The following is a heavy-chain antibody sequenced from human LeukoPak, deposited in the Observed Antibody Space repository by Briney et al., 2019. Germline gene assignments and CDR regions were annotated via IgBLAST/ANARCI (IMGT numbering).Heavy chain of an antibody. V-gene: IGHV3-7*01. CDR1: GFTFSSFA. CDR2: IKQDGSEK. D-gene: IGHD3-10*01. Sequence: RSLRLSCAASGFTFSSFAMHWVRQTPGKGLEWVANIKQDGSEKYYVDSVKGRFTISRDNAKNSLYLQMNSLRAEDTAVYYCAREHYYGSGSYYNPLGYWGQGTLVTVSS. J-gene: IGHJ4*02. CDR3: AREHYYGSGSYYNPLGY.